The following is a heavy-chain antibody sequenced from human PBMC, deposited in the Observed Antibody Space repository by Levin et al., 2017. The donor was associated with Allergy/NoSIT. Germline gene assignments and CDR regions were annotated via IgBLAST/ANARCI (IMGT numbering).Heavy chain of an antibody. Sequence: GGSLRLSCGASGFRFSDSWMTWVRQAPGKGLEWVSHIKHDGREKYYSDSVRGRFTIDRDNSKNSLFLHMSRLRDEDTAVYYCARFPLKGVVVPSAPSYYYYYGLDVWGQGTTVTVSS. V-gene: IGHV3-7*01. J-gene: IGHJ6*02. CDR1: GFRFSDSW. CDR2: IKHDGREK. D-gene: IGHD2-2*01. CDR3: ARFPLKGVVVPSAPSYYYYYGLDV.